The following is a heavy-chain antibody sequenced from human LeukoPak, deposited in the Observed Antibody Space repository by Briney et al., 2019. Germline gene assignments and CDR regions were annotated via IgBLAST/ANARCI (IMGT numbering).Heavy chain of an antibody. V-gene: IGHV4-31*03. CDR2: IYYSGST. D-gene: IGHD2-2*01. J-gene: IGHJ4*02. Sequence: PSETLSLTCTVSGGSISSGGYYWSWIRQHPGKGLEWIVYIYYSGSTYYNPSLKSRLTISVDTSKNQFSLKLSSVTAADTAVYYCARVSIPDCSSTSCYGGYFDYWGQGTLVTVSS. CDR1: GGSISSGGYY. CDR3: ARVSIPDCSSTSCYGGYFDY.